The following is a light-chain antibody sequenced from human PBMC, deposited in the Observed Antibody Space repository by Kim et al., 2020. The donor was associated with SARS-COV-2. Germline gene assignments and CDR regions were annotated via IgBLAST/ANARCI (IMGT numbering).Light chain of an antibody. V-gene: IGKV1-5*03. Sequence: CASGGDSVTITCRASQSINSWLAWYQHKPGKAPKLLIYKASGLESGVPSRFSGSESGTEFTLTISSLQPDDSATYYCHQYNSYPYTFGQGTKLEI. J-gene: IGKJ2*01. CDR3: HQYNSYPYT. CDR1: QSINSW. CDR2: KAS.